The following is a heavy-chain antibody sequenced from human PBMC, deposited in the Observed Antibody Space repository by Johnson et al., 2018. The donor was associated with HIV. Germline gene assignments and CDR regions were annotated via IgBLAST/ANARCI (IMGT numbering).Heavy chain of an antibody. Sequence: VQLVESGGGVVQPGRSLRLSCAASGFIFSSYWMSWVRQAPGKGLEWVANIKQDGSEKYYVDSMKGRFTISRDNAKNSLYLQMNSLEADDTALYYCARGGLGFQNIHDPFDIWGQGTMVTVSS. CDR1: GFIFSSYW. V-gene: IGHV3-7*05. J-gene: IGHJ3*02. D-gene: IGHD1/OR15-1a*01. CDR2: IKQDGSEK. CDR3: ARGGLGFQNIHDPFDI.